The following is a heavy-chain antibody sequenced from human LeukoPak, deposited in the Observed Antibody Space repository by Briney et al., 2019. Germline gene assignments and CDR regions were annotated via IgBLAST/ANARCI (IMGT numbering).Heavy chain of an antibody. CDR3: VGSSSWPAY. J-gene: IGHJ4*02. Sequence: GGSLRLSCAASGFSFKNCWMHWVRQAPGKGLEWVSRIDNDGNTKYADSVKGRFTISRDNAKNTLYLQMNSLRADDTAVYYCVGSSSWPAYWGQGSLVTVSS. CDR2: IDNDGNT. CDR1: GFSFKNCW. D-gene: IGHD6-13*01. V-gene: IGHV3-74*03.